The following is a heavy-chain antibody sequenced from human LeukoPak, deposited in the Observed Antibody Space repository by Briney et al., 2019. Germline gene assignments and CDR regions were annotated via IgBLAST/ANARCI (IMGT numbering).Heavy chain of an antibody. Sequence: GSLRLSCAASGFTFSSYGMHWVRQAPGKGLEWVAFIRYDGSNKYYADSVKGRFTISRDNSKNTLYLQMNSLRAGDTAVYYCAKDSGIAVAGRGLDYWGQGTLVTVSS. CDR1: GFTFSSYG. V-gene: IGHV3-30*02. CDR3: AKDSGIAVAGRGLDY. CDR2: IRYDGSNK. D-gene: IGHD6-19*01. J-gene: IGHJ4*02.